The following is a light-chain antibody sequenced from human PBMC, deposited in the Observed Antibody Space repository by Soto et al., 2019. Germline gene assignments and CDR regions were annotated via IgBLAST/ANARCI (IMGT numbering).Light chain of an antibody. Sequence: EIVLTQSPGTLSLSPGDRATLSCRASQSVHNNYLAWYQQKPGQAPRLLIYAASSRATGLPDRFSGSGSGTDFTLTINRLEPEDFAVYYCQQYGSSVMYTFGQGTKLEIK. CDR1: QSVHNNY. V-gene: IGKV3-20*01. CDR2: AAS. CDR3: QQYGSSVMYT. J-gene: IGKJ2*01.